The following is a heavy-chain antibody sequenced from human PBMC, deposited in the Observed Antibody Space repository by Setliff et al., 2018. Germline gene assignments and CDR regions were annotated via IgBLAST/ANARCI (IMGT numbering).Heavy chain of an antibody. Sequence: GGSLRLSCAASGFSFTTYTMNWIRQAPGQGLEWVSSIDTSSTWIYYAASVKGRFTISRDNAENSLYLQMNSLRAEDTAVYYCARSETCHSTHCSPYDYWGQGTPVTVSS. CDR2: IDTSSTWI. CDR1: GFSFTTYT. V-gene: IGHV3-21*01. D-gene: IGHD2-2*01. CDR3: ARSETCHSTHCSPYDY. J-gene: IGHJ4*02.